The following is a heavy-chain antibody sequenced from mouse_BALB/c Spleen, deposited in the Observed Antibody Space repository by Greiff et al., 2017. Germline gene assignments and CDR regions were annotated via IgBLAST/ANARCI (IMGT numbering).Heavy chain of an antibody. CDR1: GFTFSSYT. CDR3: ARQGGSRNWYFDV. J-gene: IGHJ1*01. V-gene: IGHV5-12-2*01. CDR2: ISNGGGST. D-gene: IGHD1-1*01. Sequence: EVMLVDSGGGLVQPGGSLKLSCAASGFTFSSYTMSWVRQTPEKRLEWVAYISNGGGSTYYPDTVKGRFTISRDNAKNTLYLQMSSLKSEDTAMYYCARQGGSRNWYFDVWGAGTTVTVSS.